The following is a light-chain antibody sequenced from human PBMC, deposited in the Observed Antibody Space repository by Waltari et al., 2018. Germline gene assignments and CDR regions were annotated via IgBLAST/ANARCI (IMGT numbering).Light chain of an antibody. CDR1: HSNLGSNY. V-gene: IGLV1-47*01. CDR3: ASWDDSHYV. J-gene: IGLJ1*01. Sequence: QSVLTQPPSASATPGQRVTISCSGSHSNLGSNYLYWYQQLPGTAPKPLIYRNNERPSRVPDRFSASKYGTSASLVINGLRSEDEAVYYCASWDDSHYVFGPGTTVTVL. CDR2: RNN.